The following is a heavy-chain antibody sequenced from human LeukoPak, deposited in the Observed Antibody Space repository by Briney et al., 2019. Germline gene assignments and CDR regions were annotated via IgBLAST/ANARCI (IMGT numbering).Heavy chain of an antibody. CDR1: GGPFSGYY. Sequence: SQTLSLTCAVYGGPFSGYYWSWIRQPPGKGLEWIGEINHSGSTNYNPSLKSRVTISVDTSKNQFSLKLSSVTAADTAVYYCARIYDSSGYYYVPFDYWGQGTLVTVSS. CDR2: INHSGST. CDR3: ARIYDSSGYYYVPFDY. V-gene: IGHV4-34*01. J-gene: IGHJ4*02. D-gene: IGHD3-22*01.